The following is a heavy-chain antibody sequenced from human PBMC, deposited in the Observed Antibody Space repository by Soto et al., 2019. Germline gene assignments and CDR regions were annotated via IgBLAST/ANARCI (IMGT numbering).Heavy chain of an antibody. D-gene: IGHD3-3*01. CDR2: INSDGSST. CDR1: GFTFSSYW. Sequence: PGGSLRLSCAAPGFTFSSYWMHWVRQAPGKGLVWVSRINSDGSSTSYADSVKGRFTISRDNAKNTLYLQMNSLRAEDTAVYYCAREAPYYDFWSGYYKGYFDYWGQGTLVTVSS. J-gene: IGHJ4*02. CDR3: AREAPYYDFWSGYYKGYFDY. V-gene: IGHV3-74*01.